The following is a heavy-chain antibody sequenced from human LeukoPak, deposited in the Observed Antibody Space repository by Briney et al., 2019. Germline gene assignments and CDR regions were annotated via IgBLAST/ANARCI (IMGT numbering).Heavy chain of an antibody. V-gene: IGHV3-33*01. CDR3: ARGRYSGYDYVLDS. D-gene: IGHD5-12*01. CDR2: IWHDGSNE. Sequence: GASLTLSCKGSGVGFINHGIHWVRQAPGKGPERLATIWHDGSNEEYGDSVKGRVTISRDNSKSTPYLRITSLRDEDTAVYFCARGRYSGYDYVLDSWGQGTLVTVSS. J-gene: IGHJ5*01. CDR1: GVGFINHG.